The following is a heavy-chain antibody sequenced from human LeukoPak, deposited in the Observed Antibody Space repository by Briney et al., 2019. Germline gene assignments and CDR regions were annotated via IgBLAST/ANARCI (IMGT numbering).Heavy chain of an antibody. CDR1: GFTFSSYG. Sequence: GWSLRLSCAASGFTFSSYGMHWVRQAPGKGLEWVAFIQYDGSKKYYADSVKGRFTISRDNSKNTLYLEMNSLRAEDTAVYYCAKDIGSYYDYWGQGILVTVSS. J-gene: IGHJ4*02. V-gene: IGHV3-30*02. CDR2: IQYDGSKK. CDR3: AKDIGSYYDY. D-gene: IGHD3-10*01.